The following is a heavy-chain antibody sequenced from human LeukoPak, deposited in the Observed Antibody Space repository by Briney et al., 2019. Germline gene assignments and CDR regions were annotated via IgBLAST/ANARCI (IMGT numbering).Heavy chain of an antibody. V-gene: IGHV4-39*07. CDR3: ARDRTVVVVVAATQAHWFDP. Sequence: PSETLSLTCTVSGDSISSSSYDWGWIRQPPGKGLEWIGSFSYSGSTYYNPSLKSRVTISVDTSKNQFSLKLSSVTAADTAVYYCARDRTVVVVVAATQAHWFDPWGQGTLVTVSS. CDR2: FSYSGST. J-gene: IGHJ5*02. CDR1: GDSISSSSYD. D-gene: IGHD2-15*01.